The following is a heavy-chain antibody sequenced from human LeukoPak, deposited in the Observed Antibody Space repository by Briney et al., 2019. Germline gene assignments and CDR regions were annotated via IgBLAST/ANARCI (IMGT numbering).Heavy chain of an antibody. J-gene: IGHJ5*02. CDR1: GYTFTGYY. V-gene: IGHV1-2*02. D-gene: IGHD2-15*01. CDR3: ARAAEYCSGGSCYGVNWFDP. CDR2: INPNSGGT. Sequence: ASVKVSCKASGYTFTGYYMHWVRQAPGQGLEWMGWINPNSGGTNYAQKFQGRVTMTRDTSISTAYMELSRLRSDDTAVYYCARAAEYCSGGSCYGVNWFDPWGQGTLVTVSS.